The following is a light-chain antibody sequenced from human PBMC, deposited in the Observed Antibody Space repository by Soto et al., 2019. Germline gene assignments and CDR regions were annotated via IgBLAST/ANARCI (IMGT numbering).Light chain of an antibody. CDR3: QHLISYPPWLP. V-gene: IGKV1-9*01. J-gene: IGKJ4*01. Sequence: IQLTQSPSSLSASVGDRVTITCRASQGISSYLAWYQQKPGRAPNLLIHAASTLQSGIPSRFSGSGSGTEFTLTISSLQPEDFATYYCQHLISYPPWLPFGGGTKVEIK. CDR1: QGISSY. CDR2: AAS.